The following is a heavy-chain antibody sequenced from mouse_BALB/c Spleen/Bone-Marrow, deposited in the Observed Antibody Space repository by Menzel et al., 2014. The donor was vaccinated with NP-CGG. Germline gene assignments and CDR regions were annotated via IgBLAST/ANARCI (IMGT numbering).Heavy chain of an antibody. CDR1: GFTFSSFG. CDR2: ISSGSSTI. CDR3: VRSGSSSGYFDY. D-gene: IGHD1-1*01. J-gene: IGHJ2*01. Sequence: EVQGVESGGGLVQPGGSRKLSCAASGFTFSSFGMHWVRQAPEKGPEWVAYISSGSSTIYYGDTVMGRFTISRDNPKNTLFLQMTSLRSEDTATYYCVRSGSSSGYFDYWGQGTTLTVSS. V-gene: IGHV5-17*02.